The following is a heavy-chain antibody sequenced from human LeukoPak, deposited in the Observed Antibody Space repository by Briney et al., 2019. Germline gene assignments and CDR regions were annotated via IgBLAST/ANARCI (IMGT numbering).Heavy chain of an antibody. CDR1: GGSISSYY. V-gene: IGHV4-4*07. CDR3: AVTYDSSGPYYYYGMDV. Sequence: SETLSLTCTVSGGSISSYYWSWIWQPAGKGLEWIGRIYTSGSTNYNPSLKSRVTMSVDTSKNQFSLKLSSVTAADTAVYYCAVTYDSSGPYYYYGMDVWGQGTTVTVSS. J-gene: IGHJ6*02. CDR2: IYTSGST. D-gene: IGHD3-22*01.